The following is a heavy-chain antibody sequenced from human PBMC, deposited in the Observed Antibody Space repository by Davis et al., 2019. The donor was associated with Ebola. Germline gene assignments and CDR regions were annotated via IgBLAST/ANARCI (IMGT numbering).Heavy chain of an antibody. CDR2: IIPILGIA. CDR1: GGTFSSYA. CDR3: ARASTVVRENWFDP. J-gene: IGHJ5*02. Sequence: SVKVSCKASGGTFSSYAISWVRQAPGQGLEWMGRIIPILGIANYAQKFQGRVTMTTDTSTSTAYMELRSLRSDDTAVYYCARASTVVRENWFDPWGQGTLVTVSS. V-gene: IGHV1-69*04. D-gene: IGHD4-23*01.